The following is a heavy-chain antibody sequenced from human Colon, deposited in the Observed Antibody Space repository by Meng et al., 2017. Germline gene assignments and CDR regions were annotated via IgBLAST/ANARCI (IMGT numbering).Heavy chain of an antibody. D-gene: IGHD4-23*01. CDR3: ARVPTTVDPFES. J-gene: IGHJ4*02. CDR1: GGSISSNNW. V-gene: IGHV4-4*02. Sequence: QGLLQESGPGLVKPSGTLSLPCTVSGGSISSNNWWSWVRQSPGRGLEWIGEIYQSGSTNYSPSLKSRVTISLDKSKNQFSLKVSYMTAADTAVYFCARVPTTVDPFESWGQGTLVHGAS. CDR2: IYQSGST.